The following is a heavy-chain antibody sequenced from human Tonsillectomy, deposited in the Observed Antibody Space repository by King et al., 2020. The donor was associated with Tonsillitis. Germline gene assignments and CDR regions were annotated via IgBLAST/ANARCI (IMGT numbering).Heavy chain of an antibody. V-gene: IGHV1-18*01. Sequence: VQLVESGAEVKKPGASVKVSCKASGYIFTSYGISWVRQAPGQGLEWMGWISVYNGNTNYAQELQGRVTMTTDTSTSTAYMELWSLRSDDTAVYYCASGQNEYQLLYANWFDPWGQGTLVTVSS. CDR1: GYIFTSYG. CDR2: ISVYNGNT. CDR3: ASGQNEYQLLYANWFDP. D-gene: IGHD2-2*02. J-gene: IGHJ5*02.